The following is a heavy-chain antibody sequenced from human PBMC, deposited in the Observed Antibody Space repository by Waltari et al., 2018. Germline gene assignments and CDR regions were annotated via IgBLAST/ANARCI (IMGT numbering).Heavy chain of an antibody. CDR1: GFDFSYSD. CDR2: IGGTHSNI. D-gene: IGHD3-10*01. J-gene: IGHJ5*02. CDR3: TRDLYGSGGDWFDP. V-gene: IGHV3-21*03. Sequence: EVRLAESGGGLVKPGGSLRLSCTASGFDFSYSDMNWVRQAPGTGLEWVSSIGGTHSNIFYADSVKGRFTVSRDNAKNSLYLQMDNLRAEDSGLYFCTRDLYGSGGDWFDPWGQGTLVTVSS.